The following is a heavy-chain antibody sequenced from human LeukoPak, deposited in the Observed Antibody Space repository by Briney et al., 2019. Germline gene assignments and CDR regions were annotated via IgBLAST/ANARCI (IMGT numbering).Heavy chain of an antibody. CDR2: IYHSGST. J-gene: IGHJ6*02. Sequence: SETLSLTCTVSGGSISSGGYYWSWIRQPPGKGLEWIGYIYHSGSTYYNPSLKSRVTISVDRSKNQFSLKLSSVTAADTAVYYCARRFGWPGYYGMDVWGQGTTVTVSS. CDR1: GGSISSGGYY. V-gene: IGHV4-30-2*01. CDR3: ARRFGWPGYYGMDV. D-gene: IGHD3-10*01.